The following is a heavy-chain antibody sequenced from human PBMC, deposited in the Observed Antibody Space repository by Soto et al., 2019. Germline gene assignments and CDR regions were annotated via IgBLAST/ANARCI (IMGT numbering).Heavy chain of an antibody. CDR2: IDTSGTKI. CDR1: GYTFSDYY. Sequence: QVQLVESGGDLVKPGGSLRLSCAASGYTFSDYYMSWIRQAPGKGLEWISYIDTSGTKIYYADSVKGRFTITRDNAKNSLDLQMNSLRDEDTAVYYCASHYDMWSGYLYPVDYWGQGTLGTVSS. CDR3: ASHYDMWSGYLYPVDY. V-gene: IGHV3-11*01. D-gene: IGHD3-3*01. J-gene: IGHJ4*02.